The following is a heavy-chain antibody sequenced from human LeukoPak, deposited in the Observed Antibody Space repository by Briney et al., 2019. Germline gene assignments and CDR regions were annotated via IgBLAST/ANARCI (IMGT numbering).Heavy chain of an antibody. CDR3: AIERVVGEYYYYGMDV. V-gene: IGHV1-2*02. J-gene: IGHJ6*02. CDR2: INPNSGGT. Sequence: ASVKVSCKASGYTFTGYYMHWVRQAPGQGLEWMGWINPNSGGTNYAQKFQGRVTMTRDTSISTAYMELSRLRSDDTAVYYCAIERVVGEYYYYGMDVWGQGTTVTVSS. D-gene: IGHD1-26*01. CDR1: GYTFTGYY.